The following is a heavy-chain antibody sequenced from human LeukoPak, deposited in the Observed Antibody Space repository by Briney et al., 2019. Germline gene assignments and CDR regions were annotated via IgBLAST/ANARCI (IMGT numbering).Heavy chain of an antibody. V-gene: IGHV1-46*01. CDR2: INPSGGST. D-gene: IGHD3-9*01. CDR1: GYTFTSYY. Sequence: ASVKVSCKASGYTFTSYYMHWVRQPPGQGLEWMGIINPSGGSTSYAQKFQGRVTMTRDTSTSTVYMELSSLRSEDTAVYYCARASTVYDILTGRHPTFDYWGQGTLVTVSS. J-gene: IGHJ4*02. CDR3: ARASTVYDILTGRHPTFDY.